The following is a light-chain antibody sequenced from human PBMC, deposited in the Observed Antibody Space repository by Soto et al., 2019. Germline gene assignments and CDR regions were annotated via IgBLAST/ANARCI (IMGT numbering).Light chain of an antibody. CDR3: CSYAGSNNV. Sequence: QSALSQPASVSGSPGQSVTISCTGTSSDIGSYNLVSWYHHQSGQAPKLVIYEVNKRPSVDSNRFSGSKSGNTASLTIAGLQPEDEGEYYCCSYAGSNNVFGTGTKVTVL. CDR2: EVN. J-gene: IGLJ1*01. CDR1: SSDIGSYNL. V-gene: IGLV2-23*02.